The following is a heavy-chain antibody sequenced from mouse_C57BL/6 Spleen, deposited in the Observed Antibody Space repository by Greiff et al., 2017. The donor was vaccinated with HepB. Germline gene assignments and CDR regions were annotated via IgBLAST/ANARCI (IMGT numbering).Heavy chain of an antibody. CDR3: ARARWDDY. D-gene: IGHD3-3*01. CDR2: INPNNGGT. V-gene: IGHV1-18*01. J-gene: IGHJ3*01. Sequence: EVHLVESGPELVKPGASVKIPCKASGYTFTDYNMDWVKQSHGKSLEWIGDINPNNGGTIYNQKFKGKATLTVDKSSSTAYMELRSLTSEDTAVYYCARARWDDYWGQGTLVTVSA. CDR1: GYTFTDYN.